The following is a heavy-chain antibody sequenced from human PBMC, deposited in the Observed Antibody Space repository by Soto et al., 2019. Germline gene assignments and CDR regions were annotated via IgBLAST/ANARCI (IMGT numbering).Heavy chain of an antibody. CDR3: ARHGPPYSGSGYYYEMDV. CDR1: GFSLKTYW. Sequence: PVESLEISCKGSGFSLKTYWIAGVRQMPRKGLEWMGAIFPGDSDTRYSPSFQGQVTISDDRSLSLASIKWGSLRASDRATYYCARHGPPYSGSGYYYEMDVWGPGTTVTVSS. J-gene: IGHJ6*02. CDR2: IFPGDSDT. V-gene: IGHV5-51*01. D-gene: IGHD5-18*01.